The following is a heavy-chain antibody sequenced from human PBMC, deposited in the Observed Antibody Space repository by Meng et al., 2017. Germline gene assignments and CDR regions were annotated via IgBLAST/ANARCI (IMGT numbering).Heavy chain of an antibody. CDR2: IIPSSGDA. V-gene: IGHV1-2*06. J-gene: IGHJ4*02. CDR1: GSSFIDAY. D-gene: IGHD1-7*01. CDR3: ARDGGNYDFDY. Sequence: QFGAEVKKPGACVKLSCRAAGSSFIDAYVHWVRQAPGQGLEWMGRIIPSSGDANSAQKFLGRVTLTWDTSISTAYMELSSLRSDDTAIYYCARDGGNYDFDYWGQGTLVTVSS.